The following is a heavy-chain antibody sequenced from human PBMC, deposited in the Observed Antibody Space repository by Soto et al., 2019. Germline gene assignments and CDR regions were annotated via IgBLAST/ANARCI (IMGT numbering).Heavy chain of an antibody. D-gene: IGHD6-6*01. CDR1: GYTFTTYH. J-gene: IGHJ3*02. CDR3: ARDTMSSSIGAFDI. CDR2: ISPYNGNT. V-gene: IGHV1-18*01. Sequence: GASVKGSCKASGYTFTTYHINWVRQAPGQGLEWMGFISPYNGNTNYAQNLQGRVTMTTDRSTSTAYVELRSLRSDDTAVYYCARDTMSSSIGAFDIWGQGTMVTVSS.